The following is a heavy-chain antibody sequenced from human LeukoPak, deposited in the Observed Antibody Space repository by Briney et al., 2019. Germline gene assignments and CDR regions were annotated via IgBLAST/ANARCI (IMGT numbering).Heavy chain of an antibody. J-gene: IGHJ5*02. CDR2: ISGSGGST. D-gene: IGHD2-2*01. CDR3: AYVRDIVVVPAADWFDP. Sequence: PGGSLRLSCAASGFTFSSYAMSWVRQAPGKGLEWVSAISGSGGSTYYADSVKGRFTISRDNSKNTLYLQMNSLRAEDTAVYYCAYVRDIVVVPAADWFDPWGQGTLVTVSS. V-gene: IGHV3-23*01. CDR1: GFTFSSYA.